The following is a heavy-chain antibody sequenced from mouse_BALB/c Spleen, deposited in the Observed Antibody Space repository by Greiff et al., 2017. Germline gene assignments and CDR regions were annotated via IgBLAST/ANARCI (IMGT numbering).Heavy chain of an antibody. D-gene: IGHD2-4*01. CDR2: ISSGGSYT. V-gene: IGHV5-9-3*01. J-gene: IGHJ2*01. CDR1: GFTFSSYA. CDR3: ARASSTMIIDY. Sequence: VQRVESGGGLVKPGGSLKLSCAASGFTFSSYAMSWVRQTPEKRLEWVATISSGGSYTYYPDSVKGRFTISRDNAKNTLYLQMSSLRSEDTAMYYCARASSTMIIDYWGQGTTLTVSS.